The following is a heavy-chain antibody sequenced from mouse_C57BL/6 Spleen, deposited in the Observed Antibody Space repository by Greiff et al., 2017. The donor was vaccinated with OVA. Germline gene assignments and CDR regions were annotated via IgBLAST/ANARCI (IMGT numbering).Heavy chain of an antibody. J-gene: IGHJ3*01. CDR2: INPNNGGT. CDR1: GYTFTDYN. Sequence: VQLQQSGPELVKPGASVKMSCKASGYTFTDYNMHWVKQSHGKSLEWIGYINPNNGGTSYNQKFKGKATWTVNKSSSTAYMELRSLTSEDSAVYYCARSLYDGYYVGFAYWGQGTLVTVSA. D-gene: IGHD2-3*01. CDR3: ARSLYDGYYVGFAY. V-gene: IGHV1-22*01.